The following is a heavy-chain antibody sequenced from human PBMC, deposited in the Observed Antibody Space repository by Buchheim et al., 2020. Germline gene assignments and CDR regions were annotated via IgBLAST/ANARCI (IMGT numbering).Heavy chain of an antibody. J-gene: IGHJ6*02. CDR2: IYYSGST. Sequence: QVHLQESSPGLVKPSQTLSLTCTVSGGSISSGGYYWSWIRQHPGKGLEWIGYIYYSGSTYYNPSLKSRVTISVDTSKNQFSLQLSSVTAADTAVYYCARAQRERGDMRGIFYYYYGMDVWGQGT. CDR3: ARAQRERGDMRGIFYYYYGMDV. D-gene: IGHD3-10*01. CDR1: GGSISSGGYY. V-gene: IGHV4-31*03.